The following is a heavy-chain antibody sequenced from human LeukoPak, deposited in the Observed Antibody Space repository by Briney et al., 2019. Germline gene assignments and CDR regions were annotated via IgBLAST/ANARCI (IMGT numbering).Heavy chain of an antibody. CDR3: ARGQGAAAGYNWFDP. CDR2: IIPILGIA. V-gene: IGHV1-69*04. D-gene: IGHD6-13*01. Sequence: ASVKVSCKASGGTFSSYAISWVRQAPGQGLEWMGRIIPILGIANYAQKFQGRVTITADKSTSTAYMGLSSLRSEDTAVYYCARGQGAAAGYNWFDPWGQGTLVTVSS. J-gene: IGHJ5*02. CDR1: GGTFSSYA.